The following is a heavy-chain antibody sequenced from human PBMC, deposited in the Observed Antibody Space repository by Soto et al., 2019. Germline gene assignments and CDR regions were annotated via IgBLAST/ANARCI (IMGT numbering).Heavy chain of an antibody. CDR1: GCSISSYY. V-gene: IGHV4-59*01. Sequence: SETLSLTCTVSGCSISSYYWSWIRQPPGKGLEWIGYIYYSGSTNYNPSLKSRVTISVDTSKNQFSLKLSSVTAADTAVYYCARVAFDYGDYVLRNYFDYWGQGTLVTVSS. CDR3: ARVAFDYGDYVLRNYFDY. D-gene: IGHD4-17*01. J-gene: IGHJ4*02. CDR2: IYYSGST.